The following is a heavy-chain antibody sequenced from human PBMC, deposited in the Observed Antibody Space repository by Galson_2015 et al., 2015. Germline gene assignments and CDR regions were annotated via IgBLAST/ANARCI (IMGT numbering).Heavy chain of an antibody. D-gene: IGHD3-3*01. CDR3: ARDFGGRRNFDY. J-gene: IGHJ4*02. CDR1: GFTFNSYA. Sequence: SLRLSCAASGFTFNSYAMHWVRQAPGKGLEWVAVIWYDGSNKYYADSVKGRFTISRDNSKNTLYLQMNSLRAEDTAVYYCARDFGGRRNFDYWGQGTLVTVSS. CDR2: IWYDGSNK. V-gene: IGHV3-33*08.